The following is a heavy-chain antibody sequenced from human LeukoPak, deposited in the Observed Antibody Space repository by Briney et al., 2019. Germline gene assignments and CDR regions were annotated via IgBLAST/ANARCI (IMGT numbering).Heavy chain of an antibody. CDR3: ARGGRRWLVLGWFDP. D-gene: IGHD6-19*01. Sequence: SQTLSLTCAVSGGSISSGGYSWSWIRQPPGKGLEWIGEINHSGSTNYNPSLKSRVTISVDTSKNQFSLKLSSVTAADTAVYYCARGGRRWLVLGWFDPWGQGTLVTVSS. CDR2: INHSGST. J-gene: IGHJ5*02. CDR1: GGSISSGGYS. V-gene: IGHV4-30-2*01.